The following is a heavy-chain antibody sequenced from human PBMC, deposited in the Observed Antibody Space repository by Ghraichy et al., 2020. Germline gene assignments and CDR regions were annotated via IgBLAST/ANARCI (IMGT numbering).Heavy chain of an antibody. D-gene: IGHD3-22*01. CDR1: GFTFSSYS. V-gene: IGHV3-48*02. J-gene: IGHJ5*02. CDR3: ARELPRGGYWPGAWFDP. CDR2: ISSSSSTI. Sequence: GGSLRLSCAASGFTFSSYSMNWVRQAPGKGLEWVSYISSSSSTIYYADSVKGRFTISRDNAKNSLYLQMNSLRDEDTAVYYCARELPRGGYWPGAWFDPWGQGTLVTVSS.